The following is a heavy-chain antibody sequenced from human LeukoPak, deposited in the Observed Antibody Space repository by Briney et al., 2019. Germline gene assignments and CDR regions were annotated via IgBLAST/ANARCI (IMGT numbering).Heavy chain of an antibody. J-gene: IGHJ4*02. V-gene: IGHV3-30-3*01. CDR2: ISYDGSNK. Sequence: GGSLRLSFAASGFTFSSYAMHWVRQAPGKGLEWVAVISYDGSNKYYADSVKGRFTISRDNSKNTLYLQMNSLRAEDTAVYYCARSPYYYDSSGYYSYFDYWGQGTLVTVSS. CDR1: GFTFSSYA. D-gene: IGHD3-22*01. CDR3: ARSPYYYDSSGYYSYFDY.